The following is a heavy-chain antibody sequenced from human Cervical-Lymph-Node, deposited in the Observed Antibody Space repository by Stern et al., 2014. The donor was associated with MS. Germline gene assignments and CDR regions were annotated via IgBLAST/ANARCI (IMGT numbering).Heavy chain of an antibody. CDR2: ICPGDSDP. J-gene: IGHJ4*02. Sequence: VQLVQSGAEVKKPGESLKISCKGSGYSFTANWIAWVRQMPGKGLEWMWLICPGDSDPRYSPSFQGQVTISADKSISTAYLQWSSLKASDTAMYYCARDYGDYAFDYWGQGTLVTVSS. D-gene: IGHD4-17*01. CDR3: ARDYGDYAFDY. CDR1: GYSFTANW. V-gene: IGHV5-51*01.